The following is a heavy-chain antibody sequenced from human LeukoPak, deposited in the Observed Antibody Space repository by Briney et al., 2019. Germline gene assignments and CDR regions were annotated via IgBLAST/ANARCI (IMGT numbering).Heavy chain of an antibody. Sequence: SVKVSCKASGGTFSSYAISWVRQAPGQGLEWMGRIIPIFGTANYAQKFQGRVTVTTDESTSTAYMELSSLRSEDTAVYYCAREGLESLRDWFDPWGRGTMVTVSS. CDR2: IIPIFGTA. V-gene: IGHV1-69*05. D-gene: IGHD1-1*01. CDR3: AREGLESLRDWFDP. J-gene: IGHJ5*02. CDR1: GGTFSSYA.